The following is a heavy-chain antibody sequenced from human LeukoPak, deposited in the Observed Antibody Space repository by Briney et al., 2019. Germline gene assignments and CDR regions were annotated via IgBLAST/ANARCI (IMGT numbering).Heavy chain of an antibody. CDR1: GGSISSNNW. CDR2: IYHSGST. J-gene: IGHJ4*02. D-gene: IGHD3-10*01. V-gene: IGHV4-4*02. CDR3: ARDLASMVRGVIVDDY. Sequence: PSETLSLTCAVSGGSISSNNWWSWVRQPPGQGLEWIGEIYHSGSTNYNPSLKSRVTISVDKSKNQFSLKLSSVTAADTAVYYCARDLASMVRGVIVDDYWGRGTLVTVSS.